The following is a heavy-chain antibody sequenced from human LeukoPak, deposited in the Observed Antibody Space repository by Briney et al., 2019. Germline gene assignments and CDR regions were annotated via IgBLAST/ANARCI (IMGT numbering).Heavy chain of an antibody. CDR3: ARGHLVGPFYYYYYMDV. Sequence: SETLSLTCAVYGGSFSVYYWSWIRHPPGKGRGWMGEINHSVSTNYNTSLKSRVTISVDTSKNQSSLKLSSVTAADTAVYYCARGHLVGPFYYYYYMDVWGKGTTVTVSS. D-gene: IGHD2-21*01. J-gene: IGHJ6*03. CDR2: INHSVST. CDR1: GGSFSVYY. V-gene: IGHV4-34*01.